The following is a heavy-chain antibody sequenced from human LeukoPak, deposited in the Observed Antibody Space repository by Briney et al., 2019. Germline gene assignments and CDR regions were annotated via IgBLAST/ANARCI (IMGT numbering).Heavy chain of an antibody. J-gene: IGHJ3*02. CDR3: ARDKDSYGYMSAFDI. V-gene: IGHV1-69*05. CDR2: IIPIFGTA. Sequence: ASVKVSCKASGGTFSSCAISWVRQAPGQGLEWMGGIIPIFGTANYAQKFQGRVTITTDESTSTAYMELSSLRSEDTAVYYCARDKDSYGYMSAFDIWGQGTMVTVSS. D-gene: IGHD5-18*01. CDR1: GGTFSSCA.